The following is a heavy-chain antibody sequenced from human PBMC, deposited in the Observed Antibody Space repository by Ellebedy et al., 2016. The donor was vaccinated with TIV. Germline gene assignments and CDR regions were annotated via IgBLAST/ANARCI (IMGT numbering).Heavy chain of an antibody. J-gene: IGHJ4*02. D-gene: IGHD3-22*01. CDR1: GGSFSAYY. V-gene: IGHV4-34*01. CDR2: IYYSGST. Sequence: MPSETLSLTCAVYGGSFSAYYWSWIRQPPGKGLEWIGNIYYSGSTFYNPSLKSRVTISVDTSKNQFSLKLSSVTAADTAVYYCARSTMIVVVPFDYWGQGTLVTVSS. CDR3: ARSTMIVVVPFDY.